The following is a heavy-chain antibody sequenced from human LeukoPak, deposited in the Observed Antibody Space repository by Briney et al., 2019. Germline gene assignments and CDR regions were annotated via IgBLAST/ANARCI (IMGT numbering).Heavy chain of an antibody. V-gene: IGHV3-11*05. J-gene: IGHJ4*02. Sequence: PGGSLRLSCAASGFTFSDYYMSWIRQAPGKGLEWVSYISDSSSYTNYADSIKGRSTISRDNARSSVSLQMNSLRAEDTAVYYCARAGDTMVTTGNLDYWGQGTLVTVSS. CDR2: ISDSSSYT. CDR3: ARAGDTMVTTGNLDY. D-gene: IGHD4-17*01. CDR1: GFTFSDYY.